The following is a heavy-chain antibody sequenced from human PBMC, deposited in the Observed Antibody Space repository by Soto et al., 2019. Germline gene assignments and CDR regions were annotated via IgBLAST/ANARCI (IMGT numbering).Heavy chain of an antibody. V-gene: IGHV6-1*01. J-gene: IGHJ6*03. D-gene: IGHD1-1*01. CDR1: GDSVSSNSAA. CDR3: ARGSWDDVSRHYHMDV. CDR2: TYYKSKWYY. Sequence: SQTLSLTCDISGDSVSSNSAAWNWIRQTPSRGLEWLGRTYYKSKWYYDYAVSVKSRIIVNPDTSKNQFSLHLNSVTPEDTAVYYCARGSWDDVSRHYHMDVWGKGTTVTVSS.